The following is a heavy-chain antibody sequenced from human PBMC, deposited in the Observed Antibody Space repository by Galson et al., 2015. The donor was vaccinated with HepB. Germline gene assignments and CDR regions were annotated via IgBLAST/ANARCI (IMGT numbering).Heavy chain of an antibody. J-gene: IGHJ3*02. CDR3: ARDRRTYCGGDCYLDAFDI. CDR2: IIPLFGTG. V-gene: IGHV1-69*13. D-gene: IGHD2-21*01. CDR1: GGTFSSYA. Sequence: SVKVSCKASGGTFSSYAISWVRQVPGQGLEWMGGIIPLFGTGNYAQKFQGRVTITADESTNTAYMELSSLRSEDTAVYYCARDRRTYCGGDCYLDAFDIWGQGTMVTVSS.